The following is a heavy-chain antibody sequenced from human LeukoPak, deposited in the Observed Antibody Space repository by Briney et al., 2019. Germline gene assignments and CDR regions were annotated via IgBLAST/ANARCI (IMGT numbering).Heavy chain of an antibody. V-gene: IGHV4-34*01. J-gene: IGHJ6*03. CDR1: GGSFSGYY. CDR2: INHSGST. D-gene: IGHD3-10*01. CDR3: ARGPISTAPYGSGSYYRFSRYYYYMDV. Sequence: SETLSLTCAVYGGSFSGYYWSWIRQPPGKGLEWIGEINHSGSTNYNPSLKSRVTISVDTSKNQFSLKLSSVTAADTAVYYCARGPISTAPYGSGSYYRFSRYYYYMDVWGKGTTVTVSS.